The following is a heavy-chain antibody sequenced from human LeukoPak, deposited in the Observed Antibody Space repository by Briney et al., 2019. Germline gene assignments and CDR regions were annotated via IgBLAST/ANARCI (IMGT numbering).Heavy chain of an antibody. J-gene: IGHJ4*02. CDR2: INPNSGGT. CDR3: ARDFQWELPLGFFGY. V-gene: IGHV1-2*02. D-gene: IGHD1-26*01. CDR1: GYTFTGYY. Sequence: ASVKVSCKASGYTFTGYYMHWVRQAPGQGLEWMGWINPNSGGTDYAQKFQGRVTMTRDTSISTAYMELSRLRSDDTAVYYCARDFQWELPLGFFGYWGQGTLVTVSS.